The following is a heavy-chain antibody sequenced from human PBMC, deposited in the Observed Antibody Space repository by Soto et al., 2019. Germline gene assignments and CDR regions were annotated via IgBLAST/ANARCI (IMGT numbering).Heavy chain of an antibody. CDR3: ARVGEGNWFDP. CDR1: GGSFSGYY. V-gene: IGHV4-34*01. J-gene: IGHJ5*02. CDR2: INHSGST. Sequence: SETLSLTCAVYGGSFSGYYWSWIRQPPGKGLEWIGEINHSGSTNYNPSLKSRVTISVDTSKNQFSLKLSSVTAADTAVYYCARVGEGNWFDPWGQGTLVTVSS. D-gene: IGHD3-10*01.